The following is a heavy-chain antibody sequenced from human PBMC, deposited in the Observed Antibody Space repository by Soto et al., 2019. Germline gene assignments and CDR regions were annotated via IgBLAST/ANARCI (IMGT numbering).Heavy chain of an antibody. D-gene: IGHD3-3*01. CDR3: ARLRVDIWSASFFDY. CDR2: INAGNGNT. J-gene: IGHJ4*02. CDR1: GYTFSTFA. Sequence: QGQLVQSGAEVKKPGASVKVSCKASGYTFSTFAMHWVRQAPGQSLEWMGYINAGNGNTKYSQKFQDRVTITRDTSARTVYMELSSLTSEDTAIYYCARLRVDIWSASFFDYWGQGTLVTVAS. V-gene: IGHV1-3*01.